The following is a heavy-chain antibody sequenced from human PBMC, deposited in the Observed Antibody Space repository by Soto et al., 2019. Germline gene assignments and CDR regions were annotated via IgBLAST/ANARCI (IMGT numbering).Heavy chain of an antibody. D-gene: IGHD2-2*01. Sequence: PGGSLRLSCAASGFDLSRYSIGWVRQAPGKGLEWVSVIYSGGSTYYADSVKGRFTISRDNSKNTLYLQMNSLRAEDTAVYYCARDQYCSSTSCYDGWGQGTLVTVS. CDR1: GFDLSRYS. CDR3: ARDQYCSSTSCYDG. V-gene: IGHV3-66*01. CDR2: IYSGGST. J-gene: IGHJ4*02.